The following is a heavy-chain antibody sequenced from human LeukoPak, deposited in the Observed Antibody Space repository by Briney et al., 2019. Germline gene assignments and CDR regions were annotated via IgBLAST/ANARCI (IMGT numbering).Heavy chain of an antibody. D-gene: IGHD3-9*01. J-gene: IGHJ4*02. CDR1: GYTFTSYD. Sequence: ASVKVSCKASGYTFTSYDINWVRQATGQGLEWMGWMNPNSGNTGYAQKFQGRVTMTTDTSTSTAYMELRSLRSDDTAVYYCARVGGPLRYFEENDYWGQGTLVTVSS. CDR3: ARVGGPLRYFEENDY. CDR2: MNPNSGNT. V-gene: IGHV1-8*01.